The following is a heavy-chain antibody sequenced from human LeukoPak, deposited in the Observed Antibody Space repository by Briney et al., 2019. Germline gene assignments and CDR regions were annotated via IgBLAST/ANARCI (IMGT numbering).Heavy chain of an antibody. Sequence: ASVKVSCKASGYTFTGYYMHWVRQAPGQGLEWMGWINPNSGGTNYAQKFQGRVTMTRDTSISTAYMELSRLRSDDTAVYYCAREMFWSEWEPEYYFDYWGQGTLVTVSS. D-gene: IGHD1-26*01. CDR3: AREMFWSEWEPEYYFDY. J-gene: IGHJ4*02. CDR1: GYTFTGYY. CDR2: INPNSGGT. V-gene: IGHV1-2*02.